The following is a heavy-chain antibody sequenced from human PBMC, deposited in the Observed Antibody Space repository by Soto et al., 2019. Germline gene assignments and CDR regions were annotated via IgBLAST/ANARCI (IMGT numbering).Heavy chain of an antibody. CDR2: SSPDGTST. CDR1: GFTFSGFW. V-gene: IGHV3-74*03. J-gene: IGHJ5*02. CDR3: TRHGPGDYFLFDP. Sequence: GGSLRLACTASGFTFSGFWLHWVRNAPGKGLVWVSRSSPDGTSTTYADSVKGRFTISRDNAKNTLYMQMNNLRVDDSAMYYCTRHGPGDYFLFDPWGQGTLVTVSS. D-gene: IGHD4-17*01.